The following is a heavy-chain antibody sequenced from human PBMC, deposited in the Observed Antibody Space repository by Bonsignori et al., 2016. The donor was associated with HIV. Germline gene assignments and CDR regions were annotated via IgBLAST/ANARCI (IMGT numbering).Heavy chain of an antibody. D-gene: IGHD6-13*01. V-gene: IGHV5-51*01. CDR3: ARYAGIAGPVDF. CDR2: IYPGDSDI. J-gene: IGHJ4*02. Sequence: VRQMPGKGLEWMGIIYPGDSDIRYSPSFQGQVTISADKSISTAYLQWISLQASDTAMYYCARYAGIAGPVDFWGQGTLVTVSS.